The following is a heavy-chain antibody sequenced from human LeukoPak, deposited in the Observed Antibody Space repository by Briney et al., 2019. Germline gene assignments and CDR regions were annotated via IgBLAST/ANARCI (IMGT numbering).Heavy chain of an antibody. Sequence: ASVKVSCKASGYTFSNFYVHWVRQAPGQGLEWMGILNPGAGSTNYAQKFQGRVTMTRDTSTRTVYMELSSLRSEDTPVYYCARDASGDTAMVNFDYWGQGTQVTVSS. D-gene: IGHD5-18*01. CDR1: GYTFSNFY. CDR3: ARDASGDTAMVNFDY. J-gene: IGHJ4*02. CDR2: LNPGAGST. V-gene: IGHV1-46*03.